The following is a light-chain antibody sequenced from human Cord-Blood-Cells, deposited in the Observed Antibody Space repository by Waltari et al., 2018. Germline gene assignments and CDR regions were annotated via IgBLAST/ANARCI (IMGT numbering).Light chain of an antibody. CDR2: QDS. V-gene: IGLV3-1*01. J-gene: IGLJ2*01. Sequence: SYELTQPPSVSVSPGQTASITCSGDKLGDKYACWYQQKPGQSPVLVNYQDSKRPSGIPERFSGSNTANTATLTVSGTQAMDEADYYCQAWDSSVVFGGGTKLTVL. CDR1: KLGDKY. CDR3: QAWDSSVV.